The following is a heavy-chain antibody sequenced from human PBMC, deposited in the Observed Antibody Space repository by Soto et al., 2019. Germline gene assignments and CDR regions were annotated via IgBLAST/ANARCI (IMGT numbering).Heavy chain of an antibody. D-gene: IGHD1-1*01. Sequence: QVQLQESGPGLVKPSETLSLTCTVSGGSISSYYWSWIRQPPGKGLEWIGYIYYSGSTNYNPSLKSAITISVDTSNNQFSLKLSSVTAADTAVYYCASLVHGTGENVWGQGKMVTVSS. CDR1: GGSISSYY. V-gene: IGHV4-59*01. CDR2: IYYSGST. J-gene: IGHJ3*01. CDR3: ASLVHGTGENV.